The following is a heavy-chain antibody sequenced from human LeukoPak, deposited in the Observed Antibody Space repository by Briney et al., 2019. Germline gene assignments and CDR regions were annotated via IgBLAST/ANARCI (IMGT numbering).Heavy chain of an antibody. CDR1: GFTFSDYY. Sequence: QPGGSLRLSCAASGFTFSDYYIDWVRQAPGKGLEWVANIKQDGSEKYYVDSVKGRFTISRDNAKNSLYLQMNSLRAEDTAVYYCAKSNFDWLFGYYFDYWGQGTLVTVSS. CDR2: IKQDGSEK. CDR3: AKSNFDWLFGYYFDY. D-gene: IGHD3-9*01. J-gene: IGHJ4*02. V-gene: IGHV3-7*05.